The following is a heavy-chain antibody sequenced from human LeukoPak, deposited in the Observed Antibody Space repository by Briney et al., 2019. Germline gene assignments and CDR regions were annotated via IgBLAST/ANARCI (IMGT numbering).Heavy chain of an antibody. CDR2: IYYSGST. V-gene: IGHV4-59*01. CDR1: GGSISSYY. CDR3: ARLYYYGSGTGWFDP. Sequence: KPSETLSLTCTVSGGSISSYYWSWIRQPPGKGLEWIGYIYYSGSTNYNPSLKSRVTIPVDTSKNQFSLKLSSVTAADTAVYYCARLYYYGSGTGWFDPWGQGTLVTVSS. J-gene: IGHJ5*02. D-gene: IGHD3-10*01.